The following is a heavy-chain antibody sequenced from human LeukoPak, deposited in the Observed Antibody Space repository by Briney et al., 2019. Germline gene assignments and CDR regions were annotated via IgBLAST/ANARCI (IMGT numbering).Heavy chain of an antibody. CDR1: GFTFRSYA. J-gene: IGHJ2*01. Sequence: VGSLRLSCAASGFTFRSYAMNWVRQAPGKGLEWVSSISSSSSYIYYADSVKGRFTISRDNAKNSLYLQMNSLRAEDTAVYYCARLWTWYFDLWGRGTLVTVSS. CDR2: ISSSSSYI. V-gene: IGHV3-21*01. CDR3: ARLWTWYFDL. D-gene: IGHD2-21*01.